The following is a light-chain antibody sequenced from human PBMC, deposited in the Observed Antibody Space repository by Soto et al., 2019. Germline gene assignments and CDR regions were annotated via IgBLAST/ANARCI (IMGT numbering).Light chain of an antibody. Sequence: DIQMTQSPSTLSASVGDRVTLTCRASQSISSWLAWYQQKPGKAPRLLIYKASSLESGVPSRFSGSGSGTDFTLTISRLEPEDFALYYCQHYGSSPRTFGQGTKVDIK. J-gene: IGKJ1*01. CDR3: QHYGSSPRT. CDR2: KAS. CDR1: QSISSW. V-gene: IGKV1-5*03.